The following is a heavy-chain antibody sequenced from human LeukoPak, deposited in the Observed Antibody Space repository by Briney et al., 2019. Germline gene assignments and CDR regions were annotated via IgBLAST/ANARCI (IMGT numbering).Heavy chain of an antibody. CDR1: GGSISSYY. J-gene: IGHJ4*02. V-gene: IGHV4-59*08. D-gene: IGHD4-11*01. CDR3: ARSKYSNRPPDY. Sequence: SETLSLTCTVSGGSISSYYWSWIRQPPGKGLEWIGYIYYSGSTNYNPSLKSRVTISVDTSKNQFSLKLSSVTAADTAVYYCARSKYSNRPPDYWGQGTLVTVSS. CDR2: IYYSGST.